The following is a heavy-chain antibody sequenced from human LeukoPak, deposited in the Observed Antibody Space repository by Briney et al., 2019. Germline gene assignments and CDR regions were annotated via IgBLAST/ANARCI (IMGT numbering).Heavy chain of an antibody. CDR3: ARDLADYYYMDV. J-gene: IGHJ6*03. Sequence: SETLSLTCTVSGGSISSSSYYWGWIRQPPGKGLEWIGSIYYSGSTYYNPSLKSRVTISVDTSKNQFSLKLSSVTAADTAVYYCARDLADYYYMDVWGKGTTVTVSS. V-gene: IGHV4-39*02. CDR2: IYYSGST. CDR1: GGSISSSSYY.